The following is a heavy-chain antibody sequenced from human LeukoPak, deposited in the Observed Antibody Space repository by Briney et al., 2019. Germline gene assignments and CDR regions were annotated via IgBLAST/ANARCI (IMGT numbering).Heavy chain of an antibody. CDR1: GGSSTDYS. J-gene: IGHJ6*03. CDR2: INHSVGT. Sequence: SETLSLTCAVYGGSSTDYSWSWIRQPPGEGLGWIGEINHSVGTNHNPSLMRRVITSAAKSMNQSSLKVSSVTAADTAVYYCARVGYSYSINDWSRTGLGAYPTKYYYYMDVWGKGTTVTVSS. V-gene: IGHV4-34*01. D-gene: IGHD5-18*01. CDR3: ARVGYSYSINDWSRTGLGAYPTKYYYYMDV.